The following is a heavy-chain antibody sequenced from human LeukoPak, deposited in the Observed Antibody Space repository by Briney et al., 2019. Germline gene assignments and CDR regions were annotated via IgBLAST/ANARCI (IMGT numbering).Heavy chain of an antibody. J-gene: IGHJ6*03. CDR2: ISYDGSNK. CDR1: GFTFSSYA. V-gene: IGHV3-30-3*01. CDR3: ARGDDAPYYDFWSGSHMDV. Sequence: PGGSLRLSCAASGFTFSSYAMHWVRQAPGKGLEWVAVISYDGSNKFYADSVKGRFTISRDNSKNTLYLQMNSLRAEDTAVYYCARGDDAPYYDFWSGSHMDVWGKGTTVTVSS. D-gene: IGHD3-3*01.